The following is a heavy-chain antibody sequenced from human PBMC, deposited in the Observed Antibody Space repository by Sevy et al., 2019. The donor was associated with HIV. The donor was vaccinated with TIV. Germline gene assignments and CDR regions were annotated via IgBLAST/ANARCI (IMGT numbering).Heavy chain of an antibody. CDR2: LSFGCGEI. CDR1: GFTFSKYS. Sequence: GGSLRLSCAASGFTFSKYSMSWVRQPPGKGLEWVSTLSFGCGEINYADSVKGRFIISRDNTKKSLFLQMNSLRVEDTAVYYCATGMFSSSSADALDIWGQGTMVTVSS. V-gene: IGHV3-23*01. J-gene: IGHJ3*02. D-gene: IGHD6-6*01. CDR3: ATGMFSSSSADALDI.